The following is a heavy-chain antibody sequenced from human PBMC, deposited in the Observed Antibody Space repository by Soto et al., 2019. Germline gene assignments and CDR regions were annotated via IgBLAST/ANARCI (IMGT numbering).Heavy chain of an antibody. Sequence: SETLSLTCAVYGGSLSGYYWSWIRQPPGKGLEWIGEINHSGSTNYNPSLKSRVTISVDTSKNQFSLKLSSVTAADTAVYYCARGRLFEGCTNGVCQGSWFDPWGQGTLVTVSS. CDR3: ARGRLFEGCTNGVCQGSWFDP. V-gene: IGHV4-34*01. CDR2: INHSGST. D-gene: IGHD2-8*01. CDR1: GGSLSGYY. J-gene: IGHJ5*02.